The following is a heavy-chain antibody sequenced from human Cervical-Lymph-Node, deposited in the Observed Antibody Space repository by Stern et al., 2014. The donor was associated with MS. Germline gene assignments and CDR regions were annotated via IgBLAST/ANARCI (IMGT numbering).Heavy chain of an antibody. Sequence: QVTLRESGPALVKPTQTLTLTCTFSGFSLSTSGMRVSWIRQPPGQALEWLVRIDWDDDKFYSTSLKTRLTISKDTSKNQVVLTMTNMDPVDTATYYCARSPPYYEFWNDYYYFDYWGQGTLVAVSS. CDR1: GFSLSTSGMR. CDR3: ARSPPYYEFWNDYYYFDY. J-gene: IGHJ4*02. D-gene: IGHD3-3*01. V-gene: IGHV2-70*04. CDR2: IDWDDDK.